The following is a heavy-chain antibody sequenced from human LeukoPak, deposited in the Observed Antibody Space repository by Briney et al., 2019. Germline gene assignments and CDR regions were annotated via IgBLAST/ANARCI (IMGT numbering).Heavy chain of an antibody. CDR2: INPSGGST. CDR1: GYTFTSYY. V-gene: IGHV1-46*01. Sequence: ASVKVSCKASGYTFTSYYMHWVRQAPGQGLEWMGIINPSGGSTSYAQKFQGRVTMTRDTSISTAYMELSSLRSEDTAVYFCARGPPNWGFDLWGQGTMVTVSS. CDR3: ARGPPNWGFDL. D-gene: IGHD7-27*01. J-gene: IGHJ3*01.